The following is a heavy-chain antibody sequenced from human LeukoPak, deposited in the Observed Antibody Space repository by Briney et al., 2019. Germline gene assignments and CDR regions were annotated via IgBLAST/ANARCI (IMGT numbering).Heavy chain of an antibody. CDR2: IYHTGNT. Sequence: PSETLSLTCAVFGDSISANHWWSWVRQPPGKGLEWIGEIYHTGNTNYNPSLRSRISISVDTSKNQFSLKLTSVTAADTAVYYCARVDIVATREVENYYYYMDVWGKGTTVTVSS. V-gene: IGHV4-4*02. D-gene: IGHD5-12*01. CDR3: ARVDIVATREVENYYYYMDV. CDR1: GDSISANHW. J-gene: IGHJ6*03.